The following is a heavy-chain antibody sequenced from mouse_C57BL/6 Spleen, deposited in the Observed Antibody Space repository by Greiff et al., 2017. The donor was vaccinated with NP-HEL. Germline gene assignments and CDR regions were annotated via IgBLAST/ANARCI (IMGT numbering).Heavy chain of an antibody. Sequence: EVQLQQSVAELVRPGASVKLSCTASGFTIKNTYMHWVKQRPDQGLEWIGRLDPANGNTKYAPKFQGKATITADTSSNTAYLQLSSLTSEDTAIYYCARDYGSHYYFDYWGQGTTRTVSS. CDR2: LDPANGNT. CDR3: ARDYGSHYYFDY. D-gene: IGHD1-1*01. CDR1: GFTIKNTY. J-gene: IGHJ2*01. V-gene: IGHV14-3*01.